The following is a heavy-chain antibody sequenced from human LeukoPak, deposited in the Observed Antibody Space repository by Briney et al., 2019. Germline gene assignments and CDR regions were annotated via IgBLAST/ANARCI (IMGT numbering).Heavy chain of an antibody. Sequence: GGSLRLSCAASGFSFSSFAMTWVRQAPGKGLEWVSSINGGHYATYNTDSVKGRFTISRDNSRNTLYLQMNSLRADDTAVYYCTKDPNGDYVGAFDPWGQGTLVTVSS. CDR3: TKDPNGDYVGAFDP. V-gene: IGHV3-23*01. CDR2: INGGHYAT. CDR1: GFSFSSFA. D-gene: IGHD4-17*01. J-gene: IGHJ5*02.